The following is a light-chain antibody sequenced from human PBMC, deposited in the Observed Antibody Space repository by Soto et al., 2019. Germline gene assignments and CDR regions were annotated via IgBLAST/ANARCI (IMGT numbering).Light chain of an antibody. CDR3: QNSLLSAFT. CDR2: TAS. J-gene: IGKJ3*01. Sequence: DIQMNHSPSSLSASVGDIVTITCRASQSIKLYLNWYQQKPRKAPKLLIDTASILHSGVPSRFRGSEAATELTLNITSLQADDVETYSRQNSLLSAFTFGHGTNVEFK. V-gene: IGKV1-39*01. CDR1: QSIKLY.